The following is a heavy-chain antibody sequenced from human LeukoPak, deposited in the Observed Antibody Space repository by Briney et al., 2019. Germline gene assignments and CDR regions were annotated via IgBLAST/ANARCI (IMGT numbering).Heavy chain of an antibody. J-gene: IGHJ5*02. CDR1: EFTFSTYV. CDR2: IDGSGSRT. CDR3: AKPRNLST. V-gene: IGHV3-23*01. Sequence: GGSLRLSCAAPEFTFSTYVTTWVRQAPGKGLEWVSSIDGSGSRTFYADSVKGRFTISRDNSKNMLYLHMNTLRADDTALYYCAKPRNLSTWGQGTLVTVSS.